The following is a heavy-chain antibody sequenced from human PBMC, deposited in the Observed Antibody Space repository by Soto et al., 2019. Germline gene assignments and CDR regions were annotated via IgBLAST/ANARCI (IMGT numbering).Heavy chain of an antibody. CDR1: GFSLSTSGVG. J-gene: IGHJ4*02. Sequence: QITLKESGPTLVKPTQTLTLTCTFSGFSLSTSGVGVGWIRQPPGKALEWLALIYWDDDKRYSPSLKSRLTITKDTSKNQVVLTMTNMDPVDTATYYCAHRRGGVRSYSSGWYMENYFDYWGQGTLVTVSS. CDR3: AHRRGGVRSYSSGWYMENYFDY. CDR2: IYWDDDK. D-gene: IGHD6-19*01. V-gene: IGHV2-5*02.